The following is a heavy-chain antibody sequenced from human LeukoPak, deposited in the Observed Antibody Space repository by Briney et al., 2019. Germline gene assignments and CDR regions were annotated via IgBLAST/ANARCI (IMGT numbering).Heavy chain of an antibody. CDR3: ARLQQQQVTP. J-gene: IGHJ5*02. D-gene: IGHD6-13*01. Sequence: SETLSLTCTVSGGSISSSSYYWGWIRQPPGKGLEWIGSIYYSGSTYYNPSLKSRVTISVDTSKNQFSLKLSSVTAADTAVYYCARLQQQQVTPWGQGTLVTVSS. CDR1: GGSISSSSYY. V-gene: IGHV4-39*01. CDR2: IYYSGST.